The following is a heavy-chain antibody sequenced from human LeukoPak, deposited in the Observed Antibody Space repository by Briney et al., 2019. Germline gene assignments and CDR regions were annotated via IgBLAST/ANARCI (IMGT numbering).Heavy chain of an antibody. Sequence: PGRSLRLSCAASGFTFSSYAMHWVRQAPGKGLEWVAVISYDGSNKYYADSVKGRFTISRDDSKNTLYLQMNSLRAEGTAVYYCAKGYSYGVRWYYFDYWGQGTLVTVSS. V-gene: IGHV3-30*04. D-gene: IGHD5-18*01. J-gene: IGHJ4*02. CDR2: ISYDGSNK. CDR1: GFTFSSYA. CDR3: AKGYSYGVRWYYFDY.